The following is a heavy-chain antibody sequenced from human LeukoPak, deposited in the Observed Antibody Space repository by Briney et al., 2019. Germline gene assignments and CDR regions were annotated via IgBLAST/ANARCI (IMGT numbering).Heavy chain of an antibody. CDR3: AREASGGSYYSDY. Sequence: SETLSLTCAVYGGSFSGYYWSWIRQPPGKGLEWIGEINHSGSTNYNPSLKSRVTTSVDTSKNQFSLKLSSVTAADTAVYYCAREASGGSYYSDYWGQGTLVTVSS. D-gene: IGHD1-26*01. CDR1: GGSFSGYY. CDR2: INHSGST. J-gene: IGHJ4*02. V-gene: IGHV4-34*01.